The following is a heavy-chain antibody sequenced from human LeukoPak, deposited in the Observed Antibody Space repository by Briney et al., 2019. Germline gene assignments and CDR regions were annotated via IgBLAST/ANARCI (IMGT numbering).Heavy chain of an antibody. CDR1: GGSISTYY. CDR3: ARDTTYYYDSRYYYYYGMDV. CDR2: IYFTGST. D-gene: IGHD3-22*01. J-gene: IGHJ6*02. Sequence: SETLSLTCTVSGGSISTYYWSWIRQPPGRGLEWIGYIYFTGSTNYNPSLQSRVTISVDTSKNQFSLKLSSVTAADTAVYYCARDTTYYYDSRYYYYYGMDVWGQGTTVTVSS. V-gene: IGHV4-59*12.